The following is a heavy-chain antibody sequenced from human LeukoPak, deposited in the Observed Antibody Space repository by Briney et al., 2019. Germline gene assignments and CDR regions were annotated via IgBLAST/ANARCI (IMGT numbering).Heavy chain of an antibody. CDR2: IWYDGSNK. J-gene: IGHJ6*04. D-gene: IGHD2-21*02. Sequence: GALRLSCAASGFTFSSYGMHWVRQAPGKGLEWVAVIWYDGSNKYYADSVKGRFTISRDNSKNTLYLQMNSLRAEDTAVYYCAREGEDEVVTAIPYYYYYYGMDVWGKGTTVTVSS. CDR3: AREGEDEVVTAIPYYYYYYGMDV. CDR1: GFTFSSYG. V-gene: IGHV3-33*01.